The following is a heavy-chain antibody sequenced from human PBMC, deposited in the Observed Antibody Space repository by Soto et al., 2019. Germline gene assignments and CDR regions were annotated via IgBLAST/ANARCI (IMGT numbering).Heavy chain of an antibody. Sequence: QVQLVESGGGVDQPGRSLRLSCAASGFTFSSYGMHWVRQAPGKGLEWVAVIWYDGSNKYYADSVKGRFTISRDNSKNTLYLQMNSLRAEDTAVYYCARDWGSSSPHYWGQRTLVTVSS. J-gene: IGHJ4*02. V-gene: IGHV3-33*01. D-gene: IGHD6-13*01. CDR1: GFTFSSYG. CDR2: IWYDGSNK. CDR3: ARDWGSSSPHY.